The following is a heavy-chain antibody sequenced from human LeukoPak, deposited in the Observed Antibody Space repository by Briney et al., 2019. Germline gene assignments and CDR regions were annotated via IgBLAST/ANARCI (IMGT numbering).Heavy chain of an antibody. J-gene: IGHJ4*02. CDR1: GVSISSYY. Sequence: SETLSPTCTVSGVSISSYYWSWIRQPPGKGLEWIGYIYYSGNTNYSPSLKSRVTTSVDTSKNQFSLKLSSVTAADTAVYYCARGGSRDGYNRPLDYWGQGTLVTVSS. CDR3: ARGGSRDGYNRPLDY. V-gene: IGHV4-59*01. D-gene: IGHD5-24*01. CDR2: IYYSGNT.